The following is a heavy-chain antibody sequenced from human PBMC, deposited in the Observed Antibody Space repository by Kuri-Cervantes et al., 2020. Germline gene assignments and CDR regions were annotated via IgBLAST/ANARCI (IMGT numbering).Heavy chain of an antibody. CDR1: GFTFSSYA. D-gene: IGHD3-3*01. CDR2: ISYDGSNK. CDR3: ARDLEGEDFWSGSLDY. V-gene: IGHV3-30-3*01. J-gene: IGHJ4*02. Sequence: GGSLRLSCAASGFTFSSYAMHWVRQAPGKGLEWVAVISYDGSNKYYADSVKGRFTISRDNSKNTPYLQMNSLRAEDTAVYYCARDLEGEDFWSGSLDYWGQGTLVTVSS.